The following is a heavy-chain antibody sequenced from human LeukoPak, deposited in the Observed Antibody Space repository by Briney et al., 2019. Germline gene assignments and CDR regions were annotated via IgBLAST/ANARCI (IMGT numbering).Heavy chain of an antibody. CDR1: GGSISSSSYY. CDR3: ARHSSGWDFDY. CDR2: IYYSGST. V-gene: IGHV4-39*01. J-gene: IGHJ4*02. D-gene: IGHD6-19*01. Sequence: TSETLSLTCTVSGGSISSSSYYWGWIRQPPGKGLEWIGSIYYSGSTYYNPSLKSRVTISVDTSKNQFSLKLSSVTAAGTAVYYCARHSSGWDFDYWGQGTLVTVSS.